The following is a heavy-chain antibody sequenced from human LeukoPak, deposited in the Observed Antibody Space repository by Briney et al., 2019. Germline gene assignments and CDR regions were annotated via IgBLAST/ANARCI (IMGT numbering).Heavy chain of an antibody. Sequence: GGSVRLSCAASRFTVSSNYVSWVRQAPGKGLVWVSVIYSGGSTYYADSVKGRFTISRDNSKNTLYLQMNSLRAEDTAGYYFARAGYYDSRGLFGAFDIWGQGTMVTVSS. CDR2: IYSGGST. J-gene: IGHJ3*02. D-gene: IGHD3-22*01. V-gene: IGHV3-66*02. CDR1: RFTVSSNY. CDR3: ARAGYYDSRGLFGAFDI.